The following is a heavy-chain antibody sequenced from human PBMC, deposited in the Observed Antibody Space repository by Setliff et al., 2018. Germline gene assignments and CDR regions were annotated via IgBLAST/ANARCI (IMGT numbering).Heavy chain of an antibody. Sequence: SETLSLTCTVSGGSIVSKSFYWGWMRQPPGKGLEWIGSFYYNTGATYYNPSLEGRGTISVDTSKSQFSLKLSSVTAADTAFYYCARHPDGRIVPFDYWGLGTLVTVSS. CDR1: GGSIVSKSFY. CDR3: ARHPDGRIVPFDY. CDR2: FYYNTGAT. D-gene: IGHD1-26*01. V-gene: IGHV4-39*01. J-gene: IGHJ4*02.